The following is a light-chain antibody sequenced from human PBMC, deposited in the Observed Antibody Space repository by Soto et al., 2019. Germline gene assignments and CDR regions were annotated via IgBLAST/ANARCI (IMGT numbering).Light chain of an antibody. Sequence: QPVLTQSPSASASLGASVKLTCTLSSGHSNYAIAWHQQQPEKGPRYLMKLNSDGSHSKGDGIPDRFSGSSSGAERYLTIPRLQSEDEADYYCQTWGTGTPWVFGGGTKLTVL. J-gene: IGLJ3*02. CDR2: LNSDGSH. CDR3: QTWGTGTPWV. CDR1: SGHSNYA. V-gene: IGLV4-69*01.